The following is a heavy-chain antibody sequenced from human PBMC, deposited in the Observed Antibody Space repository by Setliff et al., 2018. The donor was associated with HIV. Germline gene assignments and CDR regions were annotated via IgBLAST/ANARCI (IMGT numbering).Heavy chain of an antibody. CDR3: ATYSASWPDY. V-gene: IGHV4-4*02. CDR2: IYHSGST. D-gene: IGHD6-13*01. CDR1: RGSISSPNW. Sequence: LSLTCTVSRGSISSPNWWTWVRQPPGKGLEWIGSIYHSGSTYYNPSLKSRVSISVDKSKNQFSLKLSSVTAADTAVYYCATYSASWPDYWGQGTLVTVSS. J-gene: IGHJ4*02.